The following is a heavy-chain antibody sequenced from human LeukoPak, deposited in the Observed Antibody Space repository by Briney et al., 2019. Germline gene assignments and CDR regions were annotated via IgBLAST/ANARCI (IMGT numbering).Heavy chain of an antibody. D-gene: IGHD6-19*01. V-gene: IGHV3-23*01. CDR2: ISGSGGST. J-gene: IGHJ6*02. Sequence: GGSLRLSCAASGFTFSSYAMSWVRQAPGKGLEWVSAISGSGGSTYYADSVKGRFTISRDNSKNTLYLQVNSLRAEDTAVYYCAKGLSAYSSGWYQYDYYYYGMDVWGQGTTVTVS. CDR3: AKGLSAYSSGWYQYDYYYYGMDV. CDR1: GFTFSSYA.